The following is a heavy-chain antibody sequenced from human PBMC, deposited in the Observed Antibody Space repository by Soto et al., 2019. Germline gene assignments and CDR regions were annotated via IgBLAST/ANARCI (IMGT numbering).Heavy chain of an antibody. CDR2: ISYDGSNK. J-gene: IGHJ4*02. D-gene: IGHD5-12*01. Sequence: QVQLVESGGGVVQPGRSLRLSCAASGFTFSSYAMHWVRQAPGKGLEWVAVISYDGSNKYYADSVKGRFTISRDNSKNTLYLQMNSLSAEDTAVYYCARDGRGYDGWDYWGQGTLVTVSS. V-gene: IGHV3-30-3*01. CDR1: GFTFSSYA. CDR3: ARDGRGYDGWDY.